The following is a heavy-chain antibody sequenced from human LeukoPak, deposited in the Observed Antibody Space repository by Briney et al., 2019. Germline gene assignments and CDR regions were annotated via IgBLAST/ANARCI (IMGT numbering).Heavy chain of an antibody. V-gene: IGHV4-38-2*02. D-gene: IGHD2-2*01. CDR2: IYHSGST. CDR1: GYSISSGYY. Sequence: PSETLSLTCTVSGYSISSGYYWGWIRQPPGKGLEWIGSIYHSGSTYYNPSLKSRVTISVDTSKNQFSLKLSSVTAADTAVYYCARDSMAVVPAAYNWFDPWGQGTLVTVSS. J-gene: IGHJ5*02. CDR3: ARDSMAVVPAAYNWFDP.